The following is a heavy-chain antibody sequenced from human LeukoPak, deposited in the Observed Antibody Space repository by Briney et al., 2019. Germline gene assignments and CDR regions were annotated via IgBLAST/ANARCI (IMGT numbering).Heavy chain of an antibody. CDR3: SRSAYYDGSGNYYDY. D-gene: IGHD3-22*01. J-gene: IGHJ4*02. CDR2: ISDGGSTT. V-gene: IGHV3-74*01. Sequence: GGSLRLSCAASGFTFSSYWMHWVRQAPGKGLVWVSRISDGGSTTTYADSVKGRFTISGDNAKNTLYLQMNGLRAEDTAVYYCSRSAYYDGSGNYYDYWGQGTLVTVSS. CDR1: GFTFSSYW.